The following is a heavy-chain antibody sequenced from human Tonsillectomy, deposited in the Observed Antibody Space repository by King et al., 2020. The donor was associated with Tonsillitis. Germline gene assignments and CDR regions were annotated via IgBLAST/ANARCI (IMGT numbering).Heavy chain of an antibody. CDR1: GFTFSSYA. CDR2: ISYDGSNK. J-gene: IGHJ4*02. D-gene: IGHD3-9*01. Sequence: VQLVESGGGVVQPGRSLRLSCAASGFTFSSYAMHWVRQAPGKGLEWVAVISYDGSNKYYADSVKGRFTISRDNSKNTLYLQMNSLRAEDTAVYYCARSPDSALRYFDWSQSSFDYWGQGTLVTVSS. V-gene: IGHV3-30-3*01. CDR3: ARSPDSALRYFDWSQSSFDY.